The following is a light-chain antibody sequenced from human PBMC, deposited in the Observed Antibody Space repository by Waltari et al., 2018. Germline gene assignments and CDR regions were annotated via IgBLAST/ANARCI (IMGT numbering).Light chain of an antibody. Sequence: EFVLTQSPGTLYLSPGETATLSCRASQSVSLSYLGWYQQKPGQVPRLLIYATFNTATGIPDRFSGSGSVTDFTLTISRLEPEDFAVYYCQQLGWFGGGTKVEIK. CDR1: QSVSLSY. CDR2: ATF. CDR3: QQLGW. J-gene: IGKJ4*02. V-gene: IGKV3-20*01.